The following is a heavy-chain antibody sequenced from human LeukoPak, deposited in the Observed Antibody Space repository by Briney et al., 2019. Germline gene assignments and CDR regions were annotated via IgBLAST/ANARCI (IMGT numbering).Heavy chain of an antibody. V-gene: IGHV3-66*01. D-gene: IGHD1-26*01. CDR2: IYSGGST. CDR3: ARERLGPTGGE. Sequence: RGSLRLSCAASGFTFSSYWMHWVRQAPGKGLEWVSVIYSGGSTYYADSVKGRFTISRDNSKNTVYLQMYSLRAEDTAVYYCARERLGPTGGEWGQGTLVTVSS. J-gene: IGHJ4*02. CDR1: GFTFSSYW.